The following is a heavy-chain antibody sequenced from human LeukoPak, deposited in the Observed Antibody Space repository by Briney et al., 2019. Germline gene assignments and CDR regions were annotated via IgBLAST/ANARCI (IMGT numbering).Heavy chain of an antibody. Sequence: GGSLRLSCAASGFTVSSNHMNWVRQAPGKGLEWVSYISSSSSITYYADSVKGRFTISRDNAKNSLYLQMNSLRDEDTAVYYCAKYYYDSSGYYYVFGYWGQGTLVTVSS. V-gene: IGHV3-48*02. CDR3: AKYYYDSSGYYYVFGY. CDR2: ISSSSSIT. J-gene: IGHJ4*02. CDR1: GFTVSSNH. D-gene: IGHD3-22*01.